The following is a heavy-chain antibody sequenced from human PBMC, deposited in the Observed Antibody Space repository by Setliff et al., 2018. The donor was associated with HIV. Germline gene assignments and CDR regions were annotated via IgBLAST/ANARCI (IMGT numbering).Heavy chain of an antibody. D-gene: IGHD6-19*01. J-gene: IGHJ4*02. CDR3: ARDQGIEAGIDY. CDR2: INPYNGIA. V-gene: IGHV1-18*01. CDR1: GYTFTSFG. Sequence: ASVKVSCKASGYTFTSFGITWVRQAPGQRPEWLGWINPYNGIANYAQNSQGRVSMTTDTSTRTAYMELRSLRFDDTAVYYCARDQGIEAGIDYWGQGTLVTVSS.